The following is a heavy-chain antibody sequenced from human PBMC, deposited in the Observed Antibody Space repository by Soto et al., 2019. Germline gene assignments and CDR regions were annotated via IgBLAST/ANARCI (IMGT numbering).Heavy chain of an antibody. CDR3: ATADMKGDYYYYYGMDV. D-gene: IGHD2-15*01. V-gene: IGHV5-51*01. J-gene: IGHJ6*02. CDR2: IYPGDSDT. CDR1: GYSFTSYW. Sequence: HGESLKISCKGSGYSFTSYWIGWVRQMPGKGLEWMGIIYPGDSDTRYSPSFQGQVTISADKSISTAYLQWSSLKASDTAMYYCATADMKGDYYYYYGMDVWGQGTTVTVSS.